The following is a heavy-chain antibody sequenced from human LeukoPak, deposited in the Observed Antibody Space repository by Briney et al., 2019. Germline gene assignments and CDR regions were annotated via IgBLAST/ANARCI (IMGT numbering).Heavy chain of an antibody. CDR2: INPNSGDT. D-gene: IGHD3-22*01. V-gene: IGHV1-2*02. CDR1: GFPFNGYY. J-gene: IGHJ3*02. Sequence: ASVKVSCKGSGFPFNGYYMHWVRQAPGQGLEWMGWINPNSGDTSYAQKFQGRVTMTRDTSISTAYMELRSLRSDDTAVYHCAREWDSSADAFDIWGLGTMVAV. CDR3: AREWDSSADAFDI.